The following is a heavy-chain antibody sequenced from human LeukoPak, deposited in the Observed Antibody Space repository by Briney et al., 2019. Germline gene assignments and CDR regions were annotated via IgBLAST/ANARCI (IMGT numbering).Heavy chain of an antibody. Sequence: SETLSLTCTVSGGSISSYYWSWIRQPPGKGLEWIGYIYYSGSTNYNPSLKSRVTISVDTSKNQFSLKLSSVTAADTAVYYCATDLEYYDILTGSFSEYWGQGTLVTVSS. CDR1: GGSISSYY. V-gene: IGHV4-59*12. J-gene: IGHJ4*02. D-gene: IGHD3-9*01. CDR2: IYYSGST. CDR3: ATDLEYYDILTGSFSEY.